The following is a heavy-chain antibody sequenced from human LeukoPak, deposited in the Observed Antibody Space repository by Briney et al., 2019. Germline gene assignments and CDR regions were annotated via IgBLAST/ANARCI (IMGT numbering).Heavy chain of an antibody. CDR1: GFAVSSNY. CDR2: IYSGGST. CDR3: ASDSYGSGFGY. J-gene: IGHJ4*02. Sequence: PGGSLRLSCAASGFAVSSNYMSWVRQAPGKGLEWVSVIYSGGSTYYADSVKGRFTISRDNSKNTLYLQMNSLRAEDTAVYYCASDSYGSGFGYWGQGTLVTVSS. V-gene: IGHV3-53*01. D-gene: IGHD3-10*01.